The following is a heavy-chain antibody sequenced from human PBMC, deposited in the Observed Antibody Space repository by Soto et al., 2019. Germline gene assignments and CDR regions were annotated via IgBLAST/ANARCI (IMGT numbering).Heavy chain of an antibody. V-gene: IGHV3-53*01. CDR1: GFTVSSNY. CDR3: ARDWHLHYYGMDV. J-gene: IGHJ6*02. CDR2: IYSGGST. Sequence: PGGSLRLSCAASGFTVSSNYMSWVRQAPGKGLEWVSVIYSGGSTYYADSVKGRFTISRDNSKNTLYLQMNSLRAEDTAVYYCARDWHLHYYGMDVWGQGTTVTVSS.